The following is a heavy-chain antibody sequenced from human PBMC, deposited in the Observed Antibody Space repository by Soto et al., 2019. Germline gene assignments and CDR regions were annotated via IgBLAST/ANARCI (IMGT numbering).Heavy chain of an antibody. D-gene: IGHD1-26*01. V-gene: IGHV3-66*01. J-gene: IGHJ4*02. CDR2: IYSGGST. CDR3: AREWDEYDGNDY. CDR1: GFTVSSNY. Sequence: EVQLVESGGGLVQPGGSLRLSCAASGFTVSSNYMSWVRQAPGKGLEWVSVIYSGGSTYYADSVKGRFTISRDNSKNTLYLQMNSLRAEDTAVYYCAREWDEYDGNDYWGQGTLVTVSS.